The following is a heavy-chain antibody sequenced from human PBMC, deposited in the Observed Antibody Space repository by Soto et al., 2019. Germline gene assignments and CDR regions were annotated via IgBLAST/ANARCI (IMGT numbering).Heavy chain of an antibody. D-gene: IGHD3-10*01. V-gene: IGHV4-31*03. CDR1: GASVRSGTYY. CDR2: IQYSGNT. CDR3: ASYASGPDY. Sequence: QVQLQESGPGLVKSSQTLSLTCTVSGASVRSGTYYWNWMRQIPGKGLEWIGYIQYSGNTYYNPSLKRRITISLDTSKNQFSLKLTSGTAADTAIYYCASYASGPDYWGQGTVVTVSS. J-gene: IGHJ4*02.